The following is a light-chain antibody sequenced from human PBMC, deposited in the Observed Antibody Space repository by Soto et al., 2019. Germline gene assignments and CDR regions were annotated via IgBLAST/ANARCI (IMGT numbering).Light chain of an antibody. CDR3: QQRSNWPIT. CDR1: QSVSSY. V-gene: IGKV3-11*01. CDR2: DTS. Sequence: EIVLTQAPSTLSLSPGERATLSCRASQSVSSYLAWYQQKPGRAPRLLIFDTSNRATGIPARFSGSGSATDFTLTISSLEPEDFALYYCQQRSNWPITFGQGTRLEIK. J-gene: IGKJ5*01.